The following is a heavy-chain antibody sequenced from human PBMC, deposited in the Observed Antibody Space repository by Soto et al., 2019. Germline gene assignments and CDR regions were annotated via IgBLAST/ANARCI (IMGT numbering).Heavy chain of an antibody. CDR3: AKDRYSSGWYGAPGNK. Sequence: QVQLVESGGGVVQPGRSLRLSCVASGFIFSNYGMHWVRQAPGKGLEWVAVISYDVSNKYYADSVKGRFTISRDNSKNTLYLQINSLRPEDTAVYYCAKDRYSSGWYGAPGNKWGQGTRVTVSS. V-gene: IGHV3-30*18. CDR2: ISYDVSNK. D-gene: IGHD6-19*01. CDR1: GFIFSNYG. J-gene: IGHJ4*02.